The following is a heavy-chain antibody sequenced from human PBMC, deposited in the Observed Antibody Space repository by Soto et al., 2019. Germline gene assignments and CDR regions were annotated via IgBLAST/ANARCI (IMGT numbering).Heavy chain of an antibody. CDR2: INAGNGNT. D-gene: IGHD2-21*02. CDR3: ARAWVVVTAPDY. Sequence: QVQLVQSGAEEKKPGASVMVSCKASGYTFTSYAMHCVRQAPGQRLEWMGWINAGNGNTKYSQKFQGRVTITRDTSASTAYMELSSLRSEDTAVYYCARAWVVVTAPDYWGQGTLVTVSS. J-gene: IGHJ4*02. CDR1: GYTFTSYA. V-gene: IGHV1-3*05.